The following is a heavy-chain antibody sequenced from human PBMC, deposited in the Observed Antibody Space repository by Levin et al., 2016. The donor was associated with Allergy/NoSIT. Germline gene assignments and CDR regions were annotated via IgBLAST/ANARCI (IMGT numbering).Heavy chain of an antibody. V-gene: IGHV3-30*18. Sequence: WIRQPPGKGLEWVAVISHDGSVKYYADSVKGRITISRDNTKNTLFLQVNILRAEDAAVYYCAKERTQKKSASLDYWGQGTLVTVSS. CDR2: ISHDGSVK. CDR3: AKERTQKKSASLDY. J-gene: IGHJ4*02.